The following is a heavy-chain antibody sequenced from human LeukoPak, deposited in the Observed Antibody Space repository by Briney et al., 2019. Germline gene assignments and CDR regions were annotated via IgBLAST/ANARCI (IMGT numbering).Heavy chain of an antibody. CDR3: ARARDPPYWYFDL. V-gene: IGHV3-20*04. CDR1: EFNFDVYG. D-gene: IGHD5-24*01. J-gene: IGHJ2*01. CDR2: INWSGRSI. Sequence: PGGSLRLSCVASEFNFDVYGMGWVRQVRGKGLEWVSVINWSGRSITYADSVKGRFTISRDNAKKSLYLQINSLRAEDTAFYYCARARDPPYWYFDLWGLGTLVTVSS.